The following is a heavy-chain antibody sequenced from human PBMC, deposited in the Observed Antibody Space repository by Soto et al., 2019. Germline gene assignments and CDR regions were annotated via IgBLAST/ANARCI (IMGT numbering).Heavy chain of an antibody. Sequence: SETLSLTCTVSGGSISSSSYYWGWIRQPPGKGLEWIGSIYYSGSTYYNPSLKSRVTISVDTSKNQFSLKLSSVTAADTAVYYCARQGAYCSGGSCYLSWFDPWGQGTLVTVSS. J-gene: IGHJ5*02. CDR3: ARQGAYCSGGSCYLSWFDP. CDR1: GGSISSSSYY. V-gene: IGHV4-39*01. D-gene: IGHD2-15*01. CDR2: IYYSGST.